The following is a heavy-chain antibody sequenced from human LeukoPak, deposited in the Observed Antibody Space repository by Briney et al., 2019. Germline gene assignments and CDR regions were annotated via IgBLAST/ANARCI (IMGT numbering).Heavy chain of an antibody. CDR2: IIPIFGTA. CDR3: AKVRYYYGSGSYTYMDV. CDR1: GGTFSSYA. Sequence: ASVKVSCKASGGTFSSYAISWVRQAPGQGLEWMGGIIPIFGTANYAQKFQGRVTITADESTSTVYMELGSLRSEDTAVYYCAKVRYYYGSGSYTYMDVWGKGTTVTVSS. J-gene: IGHJ6*03. D-gene: IGHD3-10*01. V-gene: IGHV1-69*13.